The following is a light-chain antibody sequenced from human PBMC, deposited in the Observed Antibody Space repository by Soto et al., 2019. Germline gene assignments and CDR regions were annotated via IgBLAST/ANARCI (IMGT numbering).Light chain of an antibody. J-gene: IGKJ4*01. CDR1: QSVSRN. Sequence: EIMMTQSPATLSVSPGERATLSCRASQSVSRNLAWYQQKPGQAPRLLIYGASSRATGIPARFSGSGSGTDFALTISSLESEDFAIYYCQQYNKWPLTFGGGTKVDNK. CDR2: GAS. CDR3: QQYNKWPLT. V-gene: IGKV3D-15*01.